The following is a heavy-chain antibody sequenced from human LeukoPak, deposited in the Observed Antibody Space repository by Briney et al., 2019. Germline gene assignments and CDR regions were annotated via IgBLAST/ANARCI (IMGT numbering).Heavy chain of an antibody. CDR2: IYYGGST. Sequence: SSETLSLTCTVSGGSISSSDYYWGWIRQPPGKGLEWIGSIYYGGSTYYNPSLKSRVTISVDTSMNQFSLKLSFVTTADTAVYYCARALGYCSGGSCTRGYNWFDPWGQGTLVIVPS. D-gene: IGHD2-15*01. V-gene: IGHV4-39*01. J-gene: IGHJ5*02. CDR3: ARALGYCSGGSCTRGYNWFDP. CDR1: GGSISSSDYY.